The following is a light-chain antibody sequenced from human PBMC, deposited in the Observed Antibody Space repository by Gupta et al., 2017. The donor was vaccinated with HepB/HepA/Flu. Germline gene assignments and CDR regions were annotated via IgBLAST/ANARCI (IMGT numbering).Light chain of an antibody. CDR3: APSDDSLNGRV. J-gene: IGLJ1*01. CDR2: SNN. V-gene: IGLV1-44*01. Sequence: QSVLTQPPSASGTPGQRVTISCSGSSSNIGSNTVNWYQQLPGTAPKLLIYSNNQRPSGVPARFSGSKAGTSASREISGLQAEDAADDYWAPSDDSLNGRVFGTGTKVTVL. CDR1: SSNIGSNT.